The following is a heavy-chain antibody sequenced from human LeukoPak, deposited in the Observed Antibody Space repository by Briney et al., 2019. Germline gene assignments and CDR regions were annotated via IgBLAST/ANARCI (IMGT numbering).Heavy chain of an antibody. CDR1: GGTFSSYA. CDR2: INPNSGGT. CDR3: ARGEKGHTMIVVVTPLGY. J-gene: IGHJ4*02. D-gene: IGHD3-22*01. V-gene: IGHV1-2*02. Sequence: GASVKVSCKASGGTFSSYAISWVRQAPGQGLEWMGWINPNSGGTNYAQKFQGRVTMTRDTSISTAYMELSRLRSDDTAVYYCARGEKGHTMIVVVTPLGYWGQGTLVTVSS.